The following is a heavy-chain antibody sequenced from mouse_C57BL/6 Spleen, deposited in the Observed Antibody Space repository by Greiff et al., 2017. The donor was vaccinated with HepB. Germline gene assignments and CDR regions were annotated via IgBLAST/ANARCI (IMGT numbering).Heavy chain of an antibody. CDR3: ARSHYYGSSYGYFDV. D-gene: IGHD1-1*01. Sequence: QVQLQQSGAELARPGASVKLSCKASGYTFTSYGISWVKQRTGQGLEWIGEIYPRSGNTYYNEKFKGKATLTADKSSSTAYMELRRLTSEDSAVYFCARSHYYGSSYGYFDVWGTGTTVTVSS. J-gene: IGHJ1*03. CDR2: IYPRSGNT. V-gene: IGHV1-81*01. CDR1: GYTFTSYG.